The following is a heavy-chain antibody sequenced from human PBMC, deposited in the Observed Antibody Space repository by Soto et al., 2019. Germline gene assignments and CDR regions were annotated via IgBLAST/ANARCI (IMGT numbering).Heavy chain of an antibody. J-gene: IGHJ6*03. CDR1: GYTFTSYA. Sequence: VQLVQSGAEVKKPGASVKVSCKASGYTFTSYAMHWVRQAPGQRLEWMGWINAGNGNTKYSQKFQGRVTITRDTSASTAYMELSSLRSEDTAVYYCAAALTGTTFSDWYYYMDVWGKGTTVTVSS. CDR3: AAALTGTTFSDWYYYMDV. CDR2: INAGNGNT. D-gene: IGHD1-20*01. V-gene: IGHV1-3*01.